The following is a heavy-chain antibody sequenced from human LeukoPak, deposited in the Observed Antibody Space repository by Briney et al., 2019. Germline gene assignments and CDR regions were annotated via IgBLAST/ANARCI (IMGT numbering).Heavy chain of an antibody. Sequence: GESLKISCETAGYNFTSYWIGLVRQMPGTGLEWMGIIYPADSDTRYSPSFQGQVTISADKSVSTAYLQWSSLKASDTAIYYCAVGRYYDSSGRMWPSFDYWAQGTLVTVSS. CDR3: AVGRYYDSSGRMWPSFDY. CDR2: IYPADSDT. CDR1: GYNFTSYW. J-gene: IGHJ4*02. V-gene: IGHV5-51*01. D-gene: IGHD3-22*01.